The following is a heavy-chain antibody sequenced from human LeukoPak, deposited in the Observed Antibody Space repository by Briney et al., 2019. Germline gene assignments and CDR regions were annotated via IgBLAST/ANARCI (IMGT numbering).Heavy chain of an antibody. J-gene: IGHJ5*02. V-gene: IGHV3-48*03. CDR3: ARVSVGTWYYLHP. CDR1: GFTFSSYE. Sequence: GGSLRLSCAASGFTFSSYEMNWVRQAPGKGLEWVSFISSSGSTIYYADSVKGRFTISRDNAKHSLYLQMSSLTAEDTAVYYCARVSVGTWYYLHPWGRETLVTVST. CDR2: ISSSGSTI. D-gene: IGHD2/OR15-2a*01.